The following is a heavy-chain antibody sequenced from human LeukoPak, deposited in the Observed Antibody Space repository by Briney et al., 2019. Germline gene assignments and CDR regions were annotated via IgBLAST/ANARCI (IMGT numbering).Heavy chain of an antibody. J-gene: IGHJ6*02. Sequence: SVKVSCKASGFTFTSSAVQWVRQARGQRLEWIGWIVVGSGNTNHAQKFQERVTITRDMSTSTAYMELSSLRSEDTAVYYCAAGLEDTAMVTADYYYYGMDVWGQGATVTVSS. CDR3: AAGLEDTAMVTADYYYYGMDV. D-gene: IGHD5-18*01. V-gene: IGHV1-58*01. CDR1: GFTFTSSA. CDR2: IVVGSGNT.